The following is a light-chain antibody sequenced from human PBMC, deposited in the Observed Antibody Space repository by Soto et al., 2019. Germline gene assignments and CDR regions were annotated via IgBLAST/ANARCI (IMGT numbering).Light chain of an antibody. Sequence: IQMTQSPSTLSASVGDRVTITCRASQSISSWLAWYQQKPGKAPKLLIYDASSLESGVPSRFSGSGSGTEFTLTISSLQPEDFAVYYCQQRSDWPPITFGQGTRLEIK. CDR2: DAS. CDR1: QSISSW. V-gene: IGKV1-5*01. J-gene: IGKJ5*01. CDR3: QQRSDWPPIT.